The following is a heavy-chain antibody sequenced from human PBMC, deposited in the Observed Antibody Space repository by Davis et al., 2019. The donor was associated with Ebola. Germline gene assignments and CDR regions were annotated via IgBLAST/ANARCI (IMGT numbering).Heavy chain of an antibody. Sequence: MPSETLSLTCSVSGGSIRSSNYYCSWVRQPPGKGLEWIGSIFYTGTTYFNPSLSSRVAVSVDTSKNHFSLKLGSVTAADTAIYYCAIQVVGTTRVFDFWGQGTLVTVSS. V-gene: IGHV4-39*02. CDR1: GGSIRSSNYY. J-gene: IGHJ4*02. CDR2: IFYTGTT. CDR3: AIQVVGTTRVFDF. D-gene: IGHD2-15*01.